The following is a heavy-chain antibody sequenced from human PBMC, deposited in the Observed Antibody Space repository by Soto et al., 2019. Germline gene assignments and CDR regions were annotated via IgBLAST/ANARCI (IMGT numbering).Heavy chain of an antibody. CDR1: GGSISSSSYY. CDR2: IYYSGST. D-gene: IGHD6-19*01. Sequence: TSETLSLTCTVFGGSISSSSYYWGWIRQPPGKGLEWIGSIYYSGSTYYNPSLKSRVTISVDTSKNQFSLKLSSVTAADTAVYYCARGGIAVAIPGYYYYYYGMDVWGQGTTVTVSS. J-gene: IGHJ6*02. V-gene: IGHV4-39*01. CDR3: ARGGIAVAIPGYYYYYYGMDV.